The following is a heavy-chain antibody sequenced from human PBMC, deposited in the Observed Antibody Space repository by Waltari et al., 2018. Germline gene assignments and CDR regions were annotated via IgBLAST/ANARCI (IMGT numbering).Heavy chain of an antibody. D-gene: IGHD2-2*01. CDR3: ARRKGYCTSSTCPPVQGYFGY. Sequence: QVQLVQSGAEVKKPGASVKIACKASGYMFTNYYMYWVRQAPGQGLEWMGWITPNSGGTNHAQKFQGRVTMTRDTSISTAYMELTRLRSDDTAVYFCARRKGYCTSSTCPPVQGYFGYWGQGTLVTVSS. CDR2: ITPNSGGT. V-gene: IGHV1-2*02. CDR1: GYMFTNYY. J-gene: IGHJ4*02.